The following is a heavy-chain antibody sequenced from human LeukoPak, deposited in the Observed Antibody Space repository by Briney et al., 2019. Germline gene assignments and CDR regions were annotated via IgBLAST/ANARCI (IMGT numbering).Heavy chain of an antibody. D-gene: IGHD1-14*01. CDR2: INHSGST. V-gene: IGHV4-34*01. Sequence: SETLSLTCAVYGGSFSGYYWSWIRQPPGKGLEWIGEINHSGSTNYNPSPKSRVTISVDTSKNQFSLKLSSVTAADTAVYYCARNGPGTQYYFDYWGQGTLVTVSS. CDR1: GGSFSGYY. CDR3: ARNGPGTQYYFDY. J-gene: IGHJ4*02.